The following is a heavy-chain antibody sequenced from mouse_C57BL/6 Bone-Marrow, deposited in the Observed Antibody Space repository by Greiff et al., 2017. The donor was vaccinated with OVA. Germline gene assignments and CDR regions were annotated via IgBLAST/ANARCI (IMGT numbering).Heavy chain of an antibody. J-gene: IGHJ2*01. CDR1: GFTFSSYA. V-gene: IGHV5-4*01. D-gene: IGHD2-1*01. CDR2: ISDGGSYT. CDR3: ARDRGGNYVG. Sequence: EVQVVESGGGLVKPGGSLKLSCAASGFTFSSYAMSWVRQTPEKRLEWVAIISDGGSYTYYPDNVKGRFTISRDNAKNNLYLQMSHLKSEDTAMYYCARDRGGNYVGWGQGTTLTVSS.